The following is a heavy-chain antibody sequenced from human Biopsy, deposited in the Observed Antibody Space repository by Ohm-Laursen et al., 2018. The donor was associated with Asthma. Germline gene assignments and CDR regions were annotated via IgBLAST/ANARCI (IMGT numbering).Heavy chain of an antibody. Sequence: SLRLSCSASGFVFSQSGMHWVRQASGKGLEWVALISSDGHNKYYKDSVKGRFTISRDNTKLRLYLEINSLRVEDSAVYYCARESGQDSGGTGAFDRWGQGIMVAVSS. V-gene: IGHV3-30*03. D-gene: IGHD4-23*01. J-gene: IGHJ3*02. CDR2: ISSDGHNK. CDR3: ARESGQDSGGTGAFDR. CDR1: GFVFSQSG.